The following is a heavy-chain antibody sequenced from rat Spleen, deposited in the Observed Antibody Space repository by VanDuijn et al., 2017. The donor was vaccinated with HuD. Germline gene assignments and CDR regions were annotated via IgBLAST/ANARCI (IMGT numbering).Heavy chain of an antibody. CDR3: TTRPYYSSLNWFPY. J-gene: IGHJ3*01. CDR1: GFTFSSFP. D-gene: IGHD1-2*01. Sequence: EVQLVESGGGLVQPGRSLKLSCAASGFTFSSFPMAWVRQAPKQGLEWVASICSVGGGTYYPDSVKGRFTISRDNAKSTLYLQMDSLRSEDTATYYCTTRPYYSSLNWFPYWGQGTLVTVSS. V-gene: IGHV5-20*01. CDR2: ICSVGGGT.